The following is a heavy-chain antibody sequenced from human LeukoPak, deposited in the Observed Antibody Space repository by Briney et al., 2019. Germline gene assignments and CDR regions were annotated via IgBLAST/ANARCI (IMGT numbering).Heavy chain of an antibody. Sequence: PSETLSLTCTVSSGSISSYYGSWIRQPPGKGLEWIGYIYYSGSTNYNPSLKSRVTISADTSKSQFSLKLSSVTAADTAVYYCARVGGSRPATMIVAGRGLRAFDIWGQGTMVTVSS. J-gene: IGHJ3*02. CDR2: IYYSGST. V-gene: IGHV4-59*12. D-gene: IGHD3-22*01. CDR1: SGSISSYY. CDR3: ARVGGSRPATMIVAGRGLRAFDI.